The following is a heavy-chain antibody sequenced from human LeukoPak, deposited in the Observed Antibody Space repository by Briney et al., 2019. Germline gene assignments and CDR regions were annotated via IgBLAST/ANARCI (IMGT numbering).Heavy chain of an antibody. V-gene: IGHV1-2*02. D-gene: IGHD3-22*01. CDR3: ARGRLGGYYYDSSGQYYFDY. J-gene: IGHJ4*02. CDR2: INPNSGGT. Sequence: PGRSLRLSCAASGFTFSSYAMHWVRQAPGQGLEWMGWINPNSGGTNYAQKFQGRVTMTRDTSISTAYMELSRLRSDDTAEYYCARGRLGGYYYDSSGQYYFDYWGQGTLVTVSS. CDR1: GFTFSSYA.